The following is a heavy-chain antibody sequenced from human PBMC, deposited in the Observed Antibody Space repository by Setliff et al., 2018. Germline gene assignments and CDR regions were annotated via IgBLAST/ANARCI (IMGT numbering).Heavy chain of an antibody. D-gene: IGHD5-12*01. J-gene: IGHJ6*03. CDR3: ARVLGHNGYGNYYIYYFMDV. Sequence: SETLSLTCTVSRGSISSSYWSWIRLPPGKGLEWIGYMYTSGTAEYNPSLNSRVTISVDTSKNQFSLKLNSVTAADTAVYYCARVLGHNGYGNYYIYYFMDVWGKGTTVTVSS. V-gene: IGHV4-4*08. CDR2: MYTSGTA. CDR1: RGSISSSY.